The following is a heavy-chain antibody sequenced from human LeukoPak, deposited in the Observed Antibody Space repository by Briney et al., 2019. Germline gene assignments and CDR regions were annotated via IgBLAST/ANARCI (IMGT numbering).Heavy chain of an antibody. CDR2: ISGSGGST. J-gene: IGHJ4*02. V-gene: IGHV3-23*01. CDR3: AKRRQAGDFDF. D-gene: IGHD6-13*01. Sequence: GGSLGLSCSASGFPFNTYATGWVRQAPGEGLGGVSVISGSGGSTFHSASMKGRFTISRDNSWDTIYLQMSSLRAEDTAIYSCAKRRQAGDFDFWGQGTLVTVSS. CDR1: GFPFNTYA.